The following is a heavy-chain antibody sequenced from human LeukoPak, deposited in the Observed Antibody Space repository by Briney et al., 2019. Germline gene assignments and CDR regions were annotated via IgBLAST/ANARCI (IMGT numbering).Heavy chain of an antibody. V-gene: IGHV4-59*12. Sequence: SETLSLTCTVAGGSISSYYWSWIRQPPGKGLEWIGYIYHSGSTNNNPSLKSRVTISVDTPKNQFSLKLSFVTAADTAVYYCARGRGDSSGYYYFDYWGQGTLVTVSS. D-gene: IGHD3-22*01. J-gene: IGHJ4*02. CDR2: IYHSGST. CDR3: ARGRGDSSGYYYFDY. CDR1: GGSISSYY.